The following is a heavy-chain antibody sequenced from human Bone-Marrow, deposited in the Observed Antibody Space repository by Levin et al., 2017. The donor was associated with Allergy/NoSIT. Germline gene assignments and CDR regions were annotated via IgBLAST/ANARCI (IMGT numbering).Heavy chain of an antibody. CDR2: IYSGGNT. CDR1: GFTVSNHY. J-gene: IGHJ4*02. V-gene: IGHV3-53*01. Sequence: GESLKISCAASGFTVSNHYMKWVRQAPGKGLEWASLIYSGGNTYYADSVKGRFTISRDNSKNTLYLQMNSLRAEDTAVYYCAARTPGIGHSWGQGTLVTVSS. D-gene: IGHD6-13*01. CDR3: AARTPGIGHS.